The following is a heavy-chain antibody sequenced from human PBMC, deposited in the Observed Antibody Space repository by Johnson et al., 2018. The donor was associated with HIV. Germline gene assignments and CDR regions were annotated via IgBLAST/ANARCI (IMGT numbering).Heavy chain of an antibody. CDR1: ALSFSGYA. J-gene: IGHJ3*02. CDR3: ARDYETI. Sequence: QVQLVESGGGVVQPGRSLRLSCTSALSFSGYAMHWVRQAPGKGLEWVAVVSYDSSNKYYADSVKGRFTISRDNSKNTVFLQMNSLRAEDTAVYYCARDYETIWGQGTMVTVSS. V-gene: IGHV3-30*04. D-gene: IGHD3-16*01. CDR2: VSYDSSNK.